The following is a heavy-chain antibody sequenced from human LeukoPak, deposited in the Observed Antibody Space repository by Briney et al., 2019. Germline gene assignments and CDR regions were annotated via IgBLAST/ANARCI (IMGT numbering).Heavy chain of an antibody. V-gene: IGHV3-23*01. Sequence: PGGSLRLSCAASGFTSSSYGMSWVRQAPGKGLEWVSSIGSSGGSTYYPDSVKGRFTISRDNSKNTLYLQMNSLRAEDTALYYCARRGRHYFDYWGQGTLVTVSS. J-gene: IGHJ4*02. CDR3: ARRGRHYFDY. D-gene: IGHD3-16*01. CDR2: IGSSGGST. CDR1: GFTSSSYG.